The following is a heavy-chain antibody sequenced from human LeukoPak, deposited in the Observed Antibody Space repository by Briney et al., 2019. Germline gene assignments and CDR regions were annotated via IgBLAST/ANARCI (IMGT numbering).Heavy chain of an antibody. CDR2: ISSSGCTI. J-gene: IGHJ6*04. V-gene: IGHV3-48*03. CDR1: GFTFSSYE. Sequence: GGSLRLSCAASGFTFSSYEMNWVRQAPRKGLEWVSYISSSGCTIYYADSVKGRFTISRDNAKNSLYLQMNSLRAEDTAVYYCARACSGGSCYTGYYYGMDVWGKGTTVTVSS. D-gene: IGHD2-15*01. CDR3: ARACSGGSCYTGYYYGMDV.